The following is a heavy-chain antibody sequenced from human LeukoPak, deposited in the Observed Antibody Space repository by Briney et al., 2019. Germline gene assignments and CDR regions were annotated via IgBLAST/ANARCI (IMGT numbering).Heavy chain of an antibody. Sequence: PGGSLRLSCAASGFTFRRYSMHWVRQAPGKGLEWVSSISSSSSYIYYADSVKGRFTISRDNAKNSLYLQMNSLRAEDTAVYYCAGDYDILTGYSQGDYWGQGTLVTVSS. D-gene: IGHD3-9*01. V-gene: IGHV3-21*01. CDR3: AGDYDILTGYSQGDY. CDR2: ISSSSSYI. CDR1: GFTFRRYS. J-gene: IGHJ4*02.